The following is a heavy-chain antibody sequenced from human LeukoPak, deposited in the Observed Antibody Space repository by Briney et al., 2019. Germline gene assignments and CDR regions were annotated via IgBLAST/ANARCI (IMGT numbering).Heavy chain of an antibody. Sequence: GGSLRLSCAASGFTFDDYGMSWVRQAPGKGLEWVSGINWNGGSTGYADSVKGRFTISRDNAKNSLYLQMNSLRAEDTAVYYCARRATFSMVHTLDYWGQGTLVTVSS. D-gene: IGHD3-10*01. CDR1: GFTFDDYG. CDR2: INWNGGST. CDR3: ARRATFSMVHTLDY. J-gene: IGHJ4*02. V-gene: IGHV3-20*04.